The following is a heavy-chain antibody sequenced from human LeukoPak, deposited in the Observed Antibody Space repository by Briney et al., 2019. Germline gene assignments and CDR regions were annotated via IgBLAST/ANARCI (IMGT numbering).Heavy chain of an antibody. V-gene: IGHV1-18*01. CDR1: GYTFTSYG. CDR3: ARDERISNYYYGMDV. Sequence: ASVKVSCKASGYTFTSYGIRGVRQAPGQGLERMGWISAYNGNTNYAQKLQGRVTMTTDTSTSTAYMELRSLRSDDTAVYYCARDERISNYYYGMDVWGQGTTVTVSS. J-gene: IGHJ6*02. D-gene: IGHD2-15*01. CDR2: ISAYNGNT.